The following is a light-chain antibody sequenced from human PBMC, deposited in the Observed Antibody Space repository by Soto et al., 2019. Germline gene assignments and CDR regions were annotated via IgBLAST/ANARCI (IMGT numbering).Light chain of an antibody. J-gene: IGLJ3*02. V-gene: IGLV2-14*03. Sequence: QSVLTQPASVSGSPGQSITISCTGTRRDVGTYNYVSWYQLHPDKAPKLIIYNVRDRPSGVSDRFSGSKSGNTASLTISGLQAEDDADYYCISFTSTNTWLFGGGTKVTVL. CDR1: RRDVGTYNY. CDR2: NVR. CDR3: ISFTSTNTWL.